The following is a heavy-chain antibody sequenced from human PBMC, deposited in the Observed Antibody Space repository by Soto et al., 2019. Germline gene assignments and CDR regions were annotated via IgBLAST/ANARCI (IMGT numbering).Heavy chain of an antibody. J-gene: IGHJ4*02. V-gene: IGHV3-49*04. D-gene: IGHD3-22*01. Sequence: PGGSLRLSCTGSGFTFGDYAMSWVRQAPGKGLEWVGFIRSKAYGGTTEYAASVKGRFTISRDDSKSIAYLQMNRLKTEDTAVYYCTSDYDTSGYYVGKIDYWGQGTLVTVSS. CDR1: GFTFGDYA. CDR3: TSDYDTSGYYVGKIDY. CDR2: IRSKAYGGTT.